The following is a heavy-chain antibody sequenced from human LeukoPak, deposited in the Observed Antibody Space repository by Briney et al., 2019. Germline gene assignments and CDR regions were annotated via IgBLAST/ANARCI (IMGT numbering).Heavy chain of an antibody. CDR2: IVVGSGNT. J-gene: IGHJ3*02. V-gene: IGHV1-58*02. CDR1: GFTFTSSA. Sequence: ASVKVSCKASGFTFTSSAMQWVRQARGQRLEWIGWIVVGSGNTNYAQKFQERVTITRDMSTSTAYMELSSLRSGDTAVYYCAAKGGNYDAFDIWGQGTMVTVSS. CDR3: AAKGGNYDAFDI. D-gene: IGHD1-7*01.